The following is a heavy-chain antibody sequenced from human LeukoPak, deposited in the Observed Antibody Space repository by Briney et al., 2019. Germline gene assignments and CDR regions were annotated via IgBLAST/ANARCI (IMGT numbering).Heavy chain of an antibody. CDR1: GGSFSGYY. J-gene: IGHJ5*02. D-gene: IGHD3-10*01. CDR3: ARDRITMVRGTKGWFDP. CDR2: INHSGST. V-gene: IGHV4-34*01. Sequence: SSETLSLTCAVYGGSFSGYYWSWIRQPPGKGLEWIGEINHSGSTNYNPSLKSRVTISVDTSKNQFSLKLSSVTAADTAVYYCARDRITMVRGTKGWFDPWGQGTLVTVSS.